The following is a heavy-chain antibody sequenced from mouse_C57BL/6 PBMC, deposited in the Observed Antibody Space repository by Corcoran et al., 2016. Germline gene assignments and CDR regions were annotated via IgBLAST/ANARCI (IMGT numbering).Heavy chain of an antibody. CDR3: ARKRGYYGYFEV. V-gene: IGHV1-26*01. J-gene: IGHJ1*03. Sequence: EVQLQQSGPELVKPGASVKISCKASGYTFTDYYMNWVKQSHGKSLEWIGDINPNNGGTSYNQKFKGKATLTVDKSSSTAYMELRSLTSEDSAVYYCARKRGYYGYFEVWGTGTTVTVSS. CDR1: GYTFTDYY. D-gene: IGHD2-1*01. CDR2: INPNNGGT.